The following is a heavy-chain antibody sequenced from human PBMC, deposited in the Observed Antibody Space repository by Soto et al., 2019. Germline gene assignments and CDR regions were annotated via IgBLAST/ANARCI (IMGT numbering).Heavy chain of an antibody. Sequence: EVQLLESGGGLVQPVGSLRLSCAASGFTLNNFAMSCVRQAPGKGLEWVSSISDGGGSTYYGDSVKGRFTITRDNSKNTLYLQMNSLSAEDTAVYYCARCPGEKCARNTIFGVVGEGFDYWGQGTLVTVSS. CDR2: ISDGGGST. J-gene: IGHJ4*02. D-gene: IGHD3-3*01. CDR3: ARCPGEKCARNTIFGVVGEGFDY. V-gene: IGHV3-23*01. CDR1: GFTLNNFA.